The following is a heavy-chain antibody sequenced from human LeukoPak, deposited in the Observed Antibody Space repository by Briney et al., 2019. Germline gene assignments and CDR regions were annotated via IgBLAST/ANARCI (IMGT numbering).Heavy chain of an antibody. CDR2: ISYDGSNK. D-gene: IGHD1-14*01. V-gene: IGHV3-30*18. Sequence: PGGSLRLSCAASGFTFSSYGMHWVRQAPGKGLEWVAVISYDGSNKYYADSVKGRFTISRDNSKKTLYLQMNSLRAEDTAIYYCAKKPAGFDPWGQGTLVTVSS. CDR3: AKKPAGFDP. CDR1: GFTFSSYG. J-gene: IGHJ5*02.